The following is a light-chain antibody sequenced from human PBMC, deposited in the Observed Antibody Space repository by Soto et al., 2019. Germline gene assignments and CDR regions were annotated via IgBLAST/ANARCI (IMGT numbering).Light chain of an antibody. Sequence: QPASAPPAPVSGSPGQSITISCTDTSSDVGSYNLVSWYQQHPGKAPKLMIYEVSKRPSGVSNRFSGSKSGNTASLTISGLQAEDEADYYCCSYAGSSTSYVFGTGTKVTVL. V-gene: IGLV2-23*02. CDR1: SSDVGSYNL. CDR2: EVS. J-gene: IGLJ1*01. CDR3: CSYAGSSTSYV.